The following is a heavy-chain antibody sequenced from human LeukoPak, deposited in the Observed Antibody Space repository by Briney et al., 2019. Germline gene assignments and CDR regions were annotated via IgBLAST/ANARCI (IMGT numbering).Heavy chain of an antibody. Sequence: GGSLRLSCAASGFTFSDYYMSWIRQAPGKGLEWVSAISGSGGSTYYADSVKGRFTISRDNSKNTLYLQMNSLRAEDTAVYYCAKTRGYSYGYVFDYWGQGTLVTVSS. CDR2: ISGSGGST. D-gene: IGHD5-18*01. V-gene: IGHV3-23*01. CDR3: AKTRGYSYGYVFDY. J-gene: IGHJ4*02. CDR1: GFTFSDYY.